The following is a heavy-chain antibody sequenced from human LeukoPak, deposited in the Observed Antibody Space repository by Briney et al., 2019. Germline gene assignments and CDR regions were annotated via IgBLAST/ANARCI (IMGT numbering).Heavy chain of an antibody. CDR1: GFTFSSYA. CDR3: AKAFGHIVVVIAFDY. D-gene: IGHD2-21*01. CDR2: ISGSGGST. V-gene: IGHV3-23*01. Sequence: GGSLRLSCAASGFTFSSYAMSWVRQAPGKGLEWVSAISGSGGSTYYADSVKGRFTISRDNSKNTLYLQMNSLRAEDTAVYYCAKAFGHIVVVIAFDYWGQGTLVTVSS. J-gene: IGHJ4*02.